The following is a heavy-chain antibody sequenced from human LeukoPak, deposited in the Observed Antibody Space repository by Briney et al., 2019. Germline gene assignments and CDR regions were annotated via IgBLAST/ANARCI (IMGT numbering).Heavy chain of an antibody. CDR3: AREYSSASNYFDC. J-gene: IGHJ4*02. CDR1: GFTFSSYA. D-gene: IGHD6-19*01. V-gene: IGHV3-23*01. CDR2: ISGSGGST. Sequence: GGSLRLSCAASGFTFSSYAMSWVRQAPGKGLEWVSAISGSGGSTYNADSVKGRFTISRDNSKNTLFLQMNSLRAEDTAVYYCAREYSSASNYFDCWGQGTLVTVSS.